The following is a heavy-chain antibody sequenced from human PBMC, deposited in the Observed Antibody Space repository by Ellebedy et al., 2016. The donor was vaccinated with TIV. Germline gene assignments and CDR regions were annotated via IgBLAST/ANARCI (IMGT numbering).Heavy chain of an antibody. V-gene: IGHV1-18*01. D-gene: IGHD3-22*01. J-gene: IGHJ3*02. Sequence: ASVKVSCKASGYSLNNYGFSWVRQAPGQGLEWMGWISAYNGNTNYAQKLQGRVTMTTDTSTSTAYMELRSLRSDDTAVYYCARAVVVLDAFDIWGQGTMVTVSS. CDR2: ISAYNGNT. CDR3: ARAVVVLDAFDI. CDR1: GYSLNNYG.